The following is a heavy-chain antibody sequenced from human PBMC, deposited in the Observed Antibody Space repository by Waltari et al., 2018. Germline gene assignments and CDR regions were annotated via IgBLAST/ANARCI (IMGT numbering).Heavy chain of an antibody. CDR2: INPNSGGT. D-gene: IGHD3-9*01. Sequence: QVQLVQSGAEVKKPGASVKVSCKASGYTFTGYYMHWVRQAPGQGLEWMGWINPNSGGTNYAQKVQGRVTMTRDTSISTAYMELSRLRSDDTAVYYCARVGYDILTGYYEIFDYWGQGTLVTVSS. CDR1: GYTFTGYY. V-gene: IGHV1-2*02. CDR3: ARVGYDILTGYYEIFDY. J-gene: IGHJ4*02.